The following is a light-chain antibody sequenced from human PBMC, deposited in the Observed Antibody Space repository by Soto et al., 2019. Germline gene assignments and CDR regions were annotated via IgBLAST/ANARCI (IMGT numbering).Light chain of an antibody. CDR2: DTY. Sequence: EIVLTQSPATLSLSPGERATLSCRTSQSVANYLAWYQQKPGQAPRLLIYDTYNRAPGIPARFSGSGSGTDFTLTISSLEPEDLAVYYCQQRSKWPLTFGVGTKVGIK. J-gene: IGKJ4*01. CDR3: QQRSKWPLT. V-gene: IGKV3-11*01. CDR1: QSVANY.